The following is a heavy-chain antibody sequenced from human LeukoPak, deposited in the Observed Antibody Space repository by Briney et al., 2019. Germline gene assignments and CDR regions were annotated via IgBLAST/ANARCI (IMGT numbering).Heavy chain of an antibody. CDR1: GGTFSSYA. D-gene: IGHD6-19*01. CDR2: IIPIFGTA. Sequence: ASVTVSCKASGGTFSSYAISWVRQAPGQGPEWMGGIIPIFGTANYAQKFQGRVTITADESTSTAYMELSSLRSEDTAVYYCARAYSGWDYYFDCWGQGTLVTVSS. J-gene: IGHJ4*02. V-gene: IGHV1-69*01. CDR3: ARAYSGWDYYFDC.